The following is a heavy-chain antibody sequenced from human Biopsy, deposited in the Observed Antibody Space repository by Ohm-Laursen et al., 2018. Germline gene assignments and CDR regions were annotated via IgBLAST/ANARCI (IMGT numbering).Heavy chain of an antibody. CDR3: ARQEFATSPLDY. CDR1: GFSISSGYY. V-gene: IGHV4-38-2*02. J-gene: IGHJ4*02. D-gene: IGHD3-10*01. Sequence: GTLSLTWTVSGFSISSGYYWSWVRQTPGKGLEWIGYIYYSGSTYYNPSLKSRVTISADRSKNQFSLKLTSVTAADTAMYYCARQEFATSPLDYWGQGSLVTVSS. CDR2: IYYSGST.